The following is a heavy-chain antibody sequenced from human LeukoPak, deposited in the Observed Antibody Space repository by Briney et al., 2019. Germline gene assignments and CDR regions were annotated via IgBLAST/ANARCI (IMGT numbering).Heavy chain of an antibody. V-gene: IGHV3-7*01. CDR3: ARDRDTFDY. D-gene: IGHD3-10*01. CDR2: IKQDGSEI. CDR1: GFTFSSYW. Sequence: GGSLRLSCAAYGFTFSSYWMSWVRQAPGKGLEWVANIKQDGSEIYYVDFVKGRFTIARDNAKNALYLYMNPLRAEDTAVYYCARDRDTFDYWGQGTLVTVSS. J-gene: IGHJ4*02.